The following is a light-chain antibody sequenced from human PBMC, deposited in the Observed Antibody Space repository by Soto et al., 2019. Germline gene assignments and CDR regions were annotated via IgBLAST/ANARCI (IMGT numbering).Light chain of an antibody. CDR2: GVS. V-gene: IGLV2-14*01. Sequence: QSALTQPASVSGSPGQSITISCTGTSSDVGGYNYVSWYQQHPGKAPKLMIYGVSNRPSGVSNRFSGSKSGNTASLTISGLQAEDEADYYCSSYTSSSTFVVFGGGTKLTVL. J-gene: IGLJ2*01. CDR3: SSYTSSSTFVV. CDR1: SSDVGGYNY.